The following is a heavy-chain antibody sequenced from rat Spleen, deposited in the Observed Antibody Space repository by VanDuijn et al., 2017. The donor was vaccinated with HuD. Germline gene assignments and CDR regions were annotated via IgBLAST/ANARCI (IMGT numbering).Heavy chain of an antibody. CDR1: GFSLTSNG. J-gene: IGHJ4*01. CDR3: ARHLREASGVMDV. CDR2: IWGDGST. V-gene: IGHV2-13*01. Sequence: QVQLKESGPGLVQPSQTLSLTCTVSGFSLTSNGVSWVRQTPGKGLEWMGGIWGDGSTNYNSALKSRLSISRDTSKSQVFLKMNNLQPEDTGTYYCARHLREASGVMDVWGQGASVTVSS. D-gene: IGHD4-3*01.